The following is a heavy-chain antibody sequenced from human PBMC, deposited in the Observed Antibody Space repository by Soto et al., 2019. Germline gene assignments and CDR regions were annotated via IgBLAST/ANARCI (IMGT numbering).Heavy chain of an antibody. J-gene: IGHJ6*02. CDR2: IERDDDDK. Sequence: SGPTLVNPTETLTLTCTFSGFSLTSPGMCVSWIRQPPGKALEWLALIERDDDDKYYSTSLKTRLTIPKDTRKNQVVLTMANMDPADTGTYYCARSIRGPRRFNGMDVWGQGTTVTVS. CDR3: ARSIRGPRRFNGMDV. CDR1: GFSLTSPGMC. V-gene: IGHV2-70*13. D-gene: IGHD1-20*01.